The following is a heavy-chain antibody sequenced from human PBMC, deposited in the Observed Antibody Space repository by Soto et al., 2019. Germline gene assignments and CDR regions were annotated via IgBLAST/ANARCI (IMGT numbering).Heavy chain of an antibody. V-gene: IGHV2-5*02. CDR1: GFSLSTSGVG. Sequence: QITLKESGPTLVKPTQTLTLTCTFSGFSLSTSGVGVGWIRQPPGKALEWLALIYWDDDKRYSPSLKSRLTIPKDTSKNQVVLTMTSMDPVDTATYYCAHSLYDYGWGTNWFDPWGQGTLVTVSS. D-gene: IGHD3-16*01. J-gene: IGHJ5*02. CDR2: IYWDDDK. CDR3: AHSLYDYGWGTNWFDP.